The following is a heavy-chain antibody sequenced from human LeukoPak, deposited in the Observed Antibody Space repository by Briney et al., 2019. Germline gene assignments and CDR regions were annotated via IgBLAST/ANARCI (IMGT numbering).Heavy chain of an antibody. D-gene: IGHD2-2*01. CDR3: ARGRPYSSTSWNWFDP. V-gene: IGHV3-66*01. CDR2: IYSGGST. Sequence: GGSLRLSCAASGFTVSSNCMSWVRQAPGKGLEWVSVIYSGGSTYYADSVKGRFTISRDNSKNTLYLQMNSLRAEDTAVYYCARGRPYSSTSWNWFDPWGQGTLVTVSS. CDR1: GFTVSSNC. J-gene: IGHJ5*02.